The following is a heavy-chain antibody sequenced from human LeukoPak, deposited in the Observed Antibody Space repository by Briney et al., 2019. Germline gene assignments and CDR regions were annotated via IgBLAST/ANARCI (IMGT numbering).Heavy chain of an antibody. CDR2: INPNSGGT. J-gene: IGHJ4*02. CDR1: GYTSTGYY. V-gene: IGHV1-2*02. CDR3: ARGYCSSTSCRSSNHDY. D-gene: IGHD2-2*01. Sequence: ASVKVSCKASGYTSTGYYMHWVRQAPGQGPEWMGWINPNSGGTNYAQKFQGRVTMTRDTSISTAYMELSRLRSDDTAVYYCARGYCSSTSCRSSNHDYWGQGTLVTVSS.